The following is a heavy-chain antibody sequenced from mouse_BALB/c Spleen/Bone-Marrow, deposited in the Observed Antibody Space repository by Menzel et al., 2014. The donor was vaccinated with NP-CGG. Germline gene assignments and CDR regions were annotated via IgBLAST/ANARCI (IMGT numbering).Heavy chain of an antibody. D-gene: IGHD2-2*01. J-gene: IGHJ2*01. CDR1: GYTFIDYA. CDR3: ARSGGYDYFDY. CDR2: ISTYYGDA. Sequence: VQLQQSGAELVRPGVSVKISCKGSGYTFIDYAMHWVKQSHAKSLEWIGVISTYYGDASYNQKFKGKATMTVDKSSSTAYMELARLTSEDSAIYYCARSGGYDYFDYWGQGTTLTVSS. V-gene: IGHV1S137*01.